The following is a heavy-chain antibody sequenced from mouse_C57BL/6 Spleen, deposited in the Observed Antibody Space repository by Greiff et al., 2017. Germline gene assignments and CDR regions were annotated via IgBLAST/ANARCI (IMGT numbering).Heavy chain of an antibody. CDR2: ISNGGGST. Sequence: EVKLMESGGGLVQPGGSLKLSCAASGFTFSDYYMYWVRQTPEKRLEWVAYISNGGGSTYYPDTVKGRFTISRDNAKNTLYLQMSRLKSEDTAMYYCASPNSRGYFDVWGTGTTVTVSS. CDR3: ASPNSRGYFDV. V-gene: IGHV5-12*01. CDR1: GFTFSDYY. J-gene: IGHJ1*03. D-gene: IGHD4-1*01.